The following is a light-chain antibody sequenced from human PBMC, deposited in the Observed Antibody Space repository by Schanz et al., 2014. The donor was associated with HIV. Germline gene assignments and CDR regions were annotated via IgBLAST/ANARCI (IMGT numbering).Light chain of an antibody. V-gene: IGKV3D-7*01. CDR3: QQLNSYPLT. CDR1: QSVSSRY. J-gene: IGKJ4*01. CDR2: GAS. Sequence: PGERATLSCRASQSVSSRYFAWYQQKPGQAPRLLIYGASNRATGIPARFSGSGSGTEFTLTISSLQPEDFATYYCQQLNSYPLTFGGGTKVEIK.